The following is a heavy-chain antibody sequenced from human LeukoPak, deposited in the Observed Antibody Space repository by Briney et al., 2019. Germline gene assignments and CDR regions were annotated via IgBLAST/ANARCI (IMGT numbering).Heavy chain of an antibody. D-gene: IGHD6-19*01. CDR3: ARQASVDGNWPRPLYY. Sequence: PSESLSLTCTVPGGSISSSNYYWGCIRQPPGKGLEWLRNIYCSGRTYYKPSLKTRVTISADTSKNQFSLRLTSVTAADTAVYYCARQASVDGNWPRPLYYWGQGSLFTVSS. CDR1: GGSISSSNYY. V-gene: IGHV4-39*01. CDR2: IYCSGRT. J-gene: IGHJ4*02.